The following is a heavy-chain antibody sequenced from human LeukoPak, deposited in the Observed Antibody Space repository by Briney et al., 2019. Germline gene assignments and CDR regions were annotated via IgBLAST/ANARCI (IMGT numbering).Heavy chain of an antibody. J-gene: IGHJ6*02. CDR2: INPSGGST. CDR1: GYTFTSYY. CDR3: ARDLSSDEPDYYDSSGYYDYYYYGMDV. Sequence: ASVKVSCKASGYTFTSYYMHSVRQAPGQGLEWMGIINPSGGSTSYAQKFQGRVTMTRDTSTSTVYLELSRLRTEDTAVYYCARDLSSDEPDYYDSSGYYDYYYYGMDVWGQGTTVTVSS. V-gene: IGHV1-46*01. D-gene: IGHD3-22*01.